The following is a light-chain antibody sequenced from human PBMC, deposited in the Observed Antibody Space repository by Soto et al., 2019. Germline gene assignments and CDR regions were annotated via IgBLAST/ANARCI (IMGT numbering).Light chain of an antibody. CDR3: LQYGSSPYT. CDR2: GAS. CDR1: QSVSSSY. V-gene: IGKV3-20*01. Sequence: EIVLTQSPGTLSLSPGERATLSCRASQSVSSSYLAWYQQKPGQAPRPLIYGASSRATGIPDRFSGSGSGPDFTLTISRLEPEDFAVYYCLQYGSSPYTFGQGNKLEIK. J-gene: IGKJ2*01.